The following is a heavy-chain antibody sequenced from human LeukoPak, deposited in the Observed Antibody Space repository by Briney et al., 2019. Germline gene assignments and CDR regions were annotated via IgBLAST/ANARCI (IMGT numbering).Heavy chain of an antibody. CDR3: ANYGSGSYRFDP. V-gene: IGHV4-31*02. CDR1: GGSVNSGGSY. CDR2: ISYSGNT. D-gene: IGHD3-10*01. J-gene: IGHJ5*02. Sequence: SQTLSLTCTVSGGSVNSGGSYWTWIRQHPGKGLEWIGYISYSGNTYYSPSLKSRITISVDTSKNQFSLKLNSVTAADTAVYYCANYGSGSYRFDPWGQGTLVTVSS.